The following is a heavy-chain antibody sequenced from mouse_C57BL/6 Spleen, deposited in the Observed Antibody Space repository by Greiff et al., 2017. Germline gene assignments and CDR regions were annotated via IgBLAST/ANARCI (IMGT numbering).Heavy chain of an antibody. V-gene: IGHV14-2*01. CDR2: IDPEDGET. Sequence: VQLKQSGAELVKPGASVKLSCTASGFNIKDYYMHWVKQRTEQGLEWIGRIDPEDGETKSAPKFQGKATITVDTSSNTAYLQLSSLTSEDSAVYYCARSGITTWFAYWGQGTLVTVSA. CDR1: GFNIKDYY. J-gene: IGHJ3*01. CDR3: ARSGITTWFAY. D-gene: IGHD2-4*01.